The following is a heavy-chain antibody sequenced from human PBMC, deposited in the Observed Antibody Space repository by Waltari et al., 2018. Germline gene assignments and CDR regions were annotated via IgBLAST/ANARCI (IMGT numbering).Heavy chain of an antibody. CDR1: GFTFSSYS. CDR3: ARRFGEVDP. D-gene: IGHD3-10*01. V-gene: IGHV3-48*04. J-gene: IGHJ5*02. Sequence: EVQLVESGGGLVQPGGSLRLSCDASGFTFSSYSMNWVRQASVKGLELVSYIRSSSSTIYYADSVKGRFTISRDNAKNSLYLQMNSRRAEDTAVYYCARRFGEVDPWGQGTLVTVSS. CDR2: IRSSSSTI.